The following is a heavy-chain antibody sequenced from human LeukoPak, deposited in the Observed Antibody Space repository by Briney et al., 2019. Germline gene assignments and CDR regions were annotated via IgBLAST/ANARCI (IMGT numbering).Heavy chain of an antibody. CDR2: ISSSGSTI. CDR1: GFTFSNYE. D-gene: IGHD3-10*01. V-gene: IGHV3-48*03. Sequence: GGSLRLSCAASGFTFSNYEMNWVRQAPGKGLEWVSYISSSGSTIYYADSVKGRFTISRDNAKNSLYLQMNRLRAEDTAVYYCARVSGVWFGAPFDNWGQGTLVTVSS. CDR3: ARVSGVWFGAPFDN. J-gene: IGHJ4*02.